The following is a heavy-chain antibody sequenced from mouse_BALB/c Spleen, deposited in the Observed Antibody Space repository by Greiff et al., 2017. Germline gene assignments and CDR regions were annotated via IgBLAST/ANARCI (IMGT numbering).Heavy chain of an antibody. V-gene: IGHV1-4*01. CDR2: INPSSGYT. CDR3: ARAYYGSSGDYAMDY. Sequence: VQRVESGAELARPGASVKMSCKASGYTFTGYTMHWVKQRPGQGLEWIGYINPSSGYTNYNQKFKDKATLTADKSSSTAYMQLSSLTSEDSAVYYCARAYYGSSGDYAMDYWGQGTSVTVSS. D-gene: IGHD1-1*01. J-gene: IGHJ4*01. CDR1: GYTFTGYT.